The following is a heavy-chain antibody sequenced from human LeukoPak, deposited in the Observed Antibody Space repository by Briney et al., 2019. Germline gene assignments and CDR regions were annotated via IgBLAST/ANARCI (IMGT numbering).Heavy chain of an antibody. D-gene: IGHD3-9*01. CDR3: AKDLYYDILTRYAY. Sequence: GGSLRLSCAASGFTFSSYAMSWVRQAPGKGLEWVSAISGSGGSTYYADSVKGRFTISRDNSKNTLYLQMNSLRAEDTAVYYCAKDLYYDILTRYAYWGQGTLVTVSS. CDR1: GFTFSSYA. CDR2: ISGSGGST. J-gene: IGHJ4*02. V-gene: IGHV3-23*01.